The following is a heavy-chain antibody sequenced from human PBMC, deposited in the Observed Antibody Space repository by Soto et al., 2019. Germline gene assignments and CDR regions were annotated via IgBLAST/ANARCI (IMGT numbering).Heavy chain of an antibody. Sequence: ASVKVSCKASGYTFTSYYIHWVRQAPGQGLEWMGWINPNNGDTASAQKFQGRVTMTRDTSISTAYLDLNWLRSDDTAVYFCARSLPPSRSFSFDYWGRGALVTVSS. CDR3: ARSLPPSRSFSFDY. J-gene: IGHJ4*02. CDR2: INPNNGDT. D-gene: IGHD3-16*02. V-gene: IGHV1-2*02. CDR1: GYTFTSYY.